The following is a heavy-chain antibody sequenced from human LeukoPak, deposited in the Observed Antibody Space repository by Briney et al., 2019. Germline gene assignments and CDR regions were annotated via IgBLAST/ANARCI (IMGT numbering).Heavy chain of an antibody. Sequence: ASVKVSCKASGGTFSSYAISWVRQAPGQGLEWMGGIIPIFGTANYAQKFQGRVTITADKSTSTAYMELSSLRSEDTAVYYCARGMGTEYCSSTSCYCLAFDIWGQGTMVTVSS. D-gene: IGHD2-2*01. CDR2: IIPIFGTA. CDR3: ARGMGTEYCSSTSCYCLAFDI. CDR1: GGTFSSYA. J-gene: IGHJ3*02. V-gene: IGHV1-69*06.